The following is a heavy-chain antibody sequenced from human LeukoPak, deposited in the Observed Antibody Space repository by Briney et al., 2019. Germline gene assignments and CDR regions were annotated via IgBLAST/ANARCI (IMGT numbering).Heavy chain of an antibody. CDR1: GGSVSSDSYY. J-gene: IGHJ4*02. Sequence: SETLSLTCTVSGGSVSSDSYYWSWIRQPPGKGLEWIGYIYYSGSTNYNPSLKSRVTISVDTSRNQFSLRLTSVTAADTAVYYCARWLQNQLDYWGQGTLVTVSS. V-gene: IGHV4-61*01. CDR3: ARWLQNQLDY. D-gene: IGHD5-24*01. CDR2: IYYSGST.